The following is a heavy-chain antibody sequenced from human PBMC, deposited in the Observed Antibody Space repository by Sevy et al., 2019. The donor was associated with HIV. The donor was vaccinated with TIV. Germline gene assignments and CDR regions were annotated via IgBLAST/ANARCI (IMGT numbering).Heavy chain of an antibody. CDR1: GFTFSNYA. V-gene: IGHV3-23*01. J-gene: IGHJ6*02. D-gene: IGHD4-4*01. CDR2: ISNNGDRT. Sequence: GGSQRLSCAASGFTFSNYAMNWVRQAPGKGLESISSISNNGDRTYYIDSVRGRFTISRDNSKNMLYLQMHGLRAEDAATYYCAKVLSVTFSYWYGLDVWGQGTTVTVSS. CDR3: AKVLSVTFSYWYGLDV.